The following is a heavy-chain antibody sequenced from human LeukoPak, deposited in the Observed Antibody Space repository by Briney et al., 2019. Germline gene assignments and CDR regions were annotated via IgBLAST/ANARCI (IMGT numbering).Heavy chain of an antibody. CDR1: GFTFSSYA. CDR3: ARDSRGSGWSYFDY. J-gene: IGHJ4*02. D-gene: IGHD6-19*01. CDR2: ISYDGSNK. Sequence: GGSLRLSCAASGFTFSSYAMHWVRQAPGKGLEGVAVISYDGSNKYYADSVKGRFTISRDNSKNTLYLQMNSPRAEDTAVYYCARDSRGSGWSYFDYWGQGTLVTVSS. V-gene: IGHV3-30*04.